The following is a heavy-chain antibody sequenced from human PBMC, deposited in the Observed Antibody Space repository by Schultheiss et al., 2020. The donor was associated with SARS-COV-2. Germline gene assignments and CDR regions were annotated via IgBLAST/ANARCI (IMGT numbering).Heavy chain of an antibody. CDR3: ARGDYGDY. CDR2: IYYSGST. J-gene: IGHJ4*02. D-gene: IGHD3-16*01. V-gene: IGHV4-59*12. CDR1: GGSISSYY. Sequence: ESLKISCTVSGGSISSYYWSWIRQPPGKGLEWIGYIYYSGSTNYNPSLKSRVTISVDTSKNQFSLKLSSVTAADTAVYYCARGDYGDYWGQGTLVTVSS.